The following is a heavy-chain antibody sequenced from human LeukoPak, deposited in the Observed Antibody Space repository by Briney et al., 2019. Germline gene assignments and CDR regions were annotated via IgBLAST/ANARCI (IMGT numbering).Heavy chain of an antibody. CDR2: ISAYNGNT. CDR1: GYTLTSYG. Sequence: ASVKVSCKASGYTLTSYGISWVRQAPGQGLEWMGWISAYNGNTNYAQKLQGRVTMTRDMSTSTVYMELSSLRSEDTAVYYCARDFAASSSSLAFDIWGQGTMVTVSS. CDR3: ARDFAASSSSLAFDI. J-gene: IGHJ3*02. D-gene: IGHD6-6*01. V-gene: IGHV1-18*01.